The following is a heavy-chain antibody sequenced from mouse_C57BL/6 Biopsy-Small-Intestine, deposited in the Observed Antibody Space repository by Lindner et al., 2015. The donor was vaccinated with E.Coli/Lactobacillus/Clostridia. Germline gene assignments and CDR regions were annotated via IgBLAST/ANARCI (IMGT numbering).Heavy chain of an antibody. V-gene: IGHV1-81*01. CDR2: IYPRSDST. CDR3: ARKDDSSGSFAF. Sequence: VQLQESGAELARPGASVKLSCKASGYTLTSYDITWVKQRPGQGLEWIGEIYPRSDSTYYNEKFKGKATLTADSSSSTAYMELRSLTSEDSAVYFCARKDDSSGSFAFWGQGTLVTVSA. J-gene: IGHJ3*01. CDR1: GYTLTSYD. D-gene: IGHD3-2*02.